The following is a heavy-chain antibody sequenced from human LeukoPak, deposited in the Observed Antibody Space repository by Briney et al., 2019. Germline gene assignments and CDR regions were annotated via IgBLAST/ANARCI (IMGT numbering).Heavy chain of an antibody. D-gene: IGHD4-17*01. CDR3: ARGQLRPFDY. Sequence: AASVKVSCKASGYTFTGYYMHWVRQAPGQGLEWMGGIIPIFGTANYAQKFQGRVTITADKSTSTAYMELSSLRSEDTAVYYCARGQLRPFDYWGQGTLVTVSS. V-gene: IGHV1-69*06. J-gene: IGHJ4*02. CDR2: IIPIFGTA. CDR1: GYTFTGYY.